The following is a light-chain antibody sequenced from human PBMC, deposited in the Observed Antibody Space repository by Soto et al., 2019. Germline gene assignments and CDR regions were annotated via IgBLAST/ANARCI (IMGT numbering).Light chain of an antibody. V-gene: IGKV3-20*01. Sequence: EIVLTQSPGTLSLSPGERATLSCRASQSVSSSFLAWYQQKVGQAPRLLIYGASSRSTGIPDRFSGSGSGTDFSVTISRLETEDFAVYYCQQYGSSPRTFGQGTRLEIK. CDR2: GAS. J-gene: IGKJ5*01. CDR1: QSVSSSF. CDR3: QQYGSSPRT.